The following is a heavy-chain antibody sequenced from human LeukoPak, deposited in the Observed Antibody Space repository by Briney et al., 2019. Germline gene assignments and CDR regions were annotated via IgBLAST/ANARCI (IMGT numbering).Heavy chain of an antibody. J-gene: IGHJ3*02. D-gene: IGHD3/OR15-3a*01. Sequence: GGSLRLSCAASGFTFSSHNMNWVRQAPGKGLEWISFINFKSEDIRYADSVEGRFIISRDNARKSLYLQMNSLRAEDTAVYYWARDMDFATDRWSQGRMVTVAS. CDR3: ARDMDFATDR. CDR2: INFKSEDI. V-gene: IGHV3-48*01. CDR1: GFTFSSHN.